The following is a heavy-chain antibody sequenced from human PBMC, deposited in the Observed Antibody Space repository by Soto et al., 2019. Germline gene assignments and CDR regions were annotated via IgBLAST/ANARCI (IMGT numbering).Heavy chain of an antibody. CDR1: GFTFSICS. V-gene: IGHV3-30*18. J-gene: IGHJ4*02. CDR2: VTHDGSLY. CDR3: VKDRSDTWSFDY. D-gene: IGHD2-8*02. Sequence: VASLRLSFVSSGFTFSICSMHWVRQVPGKGLEWLAVVTHDGSLYPYADSVKGRFSISRDNSRKTLYLQMNSLRPEDTAVYYCVKDRSDTWSFDYWGQGT.